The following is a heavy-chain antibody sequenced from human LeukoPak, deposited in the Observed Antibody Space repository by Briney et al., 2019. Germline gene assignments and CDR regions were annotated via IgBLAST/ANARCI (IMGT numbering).Heavy chain of an antibody. V-gene: IGHV3-74*01. CDR3: AKVATVTTLYYYYYMDV. Sequence: PGGSLRLSCAASGFTFSAYWMHWVRHAPGEGLVWVSRINSDGFSIAYADSVKGRFTISRDNSKNTLYLQMNSLRAEDTAVYYCAKVATVTTLYYYYYMDVWGKGTTVTVSS. D-gene: IGHD4-17*01. CDR2: INSDGFSI. J-gene: IGHJ6*03. CDR1: GFTFSAYW.